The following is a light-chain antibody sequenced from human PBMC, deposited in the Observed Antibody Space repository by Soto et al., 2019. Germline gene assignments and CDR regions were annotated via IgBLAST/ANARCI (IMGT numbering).Light chain of an antibody. V-gene: IGKV3-20*01. CDR1: QSVSSNY. CDR3: QQYSSSPRT. Sequence: EIVLTQSPGTLSLSPGERATLSCRASQSVSSNYLTWYQQKPVQAPSLLIYGASSTATSIPDRFSGSWSGTDFTLTISRLDHDDFALYYCQQYSSSPRTFGQGTKVDIK. J-gene: IGKJ1*01. CDR2: GAS.